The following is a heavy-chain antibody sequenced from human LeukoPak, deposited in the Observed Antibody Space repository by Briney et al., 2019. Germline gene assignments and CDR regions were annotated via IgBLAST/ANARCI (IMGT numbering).Heavy chain of an antibody. J-gene: IGHJ4*02. CDR2: ISSSNNNI. D-gene: IGHD6-13*01. CDR3: TRAGRQLVPFGY. V-gene: IGHV3-21*01. Sequence: PGGSLRLSCAASGFTFSSYSMNWVRQAPGKGLEWVSSISSSNNNIYYADSGKGRFTISRHNAKNSLYLQMNSIRAEDTVVYYCTRAGRQLVPFGYWGQGTLVTVSS. CDR1: GFTFSSYS.